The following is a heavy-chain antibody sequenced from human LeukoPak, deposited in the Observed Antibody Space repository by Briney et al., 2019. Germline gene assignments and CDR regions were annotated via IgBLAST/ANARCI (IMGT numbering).Heavy chain of an antibody. J-gene: IGHJ5*02. CDR3: ARGRYSSTLFDP. Sequence: PSETLSLTCTVSGGSISSYYWSWIRQPPGKGLEWIGYIYYTGSTNNTSLKSRVTISVDTSKNQFSLKLSSVTAADTAVYHCARGRYSSTLFDPWGQGTLVTVSS. V-gene: IGHV4-59*01. CDR2: IYYTGST. D-gene: IGHD6-13*01. CDR1: GGSISSYY.